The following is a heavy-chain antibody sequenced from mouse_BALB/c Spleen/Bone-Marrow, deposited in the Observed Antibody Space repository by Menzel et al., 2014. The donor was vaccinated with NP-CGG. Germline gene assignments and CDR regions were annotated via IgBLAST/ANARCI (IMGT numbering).Heavy chain of an antibody. CDR3: ARERYYGNGRIFEY. D-gene: IGHD1-1*01. J-gene: IGHJ2*01. V-gene: IGHV5-6-3*01. CDR2: INSNGGST. CDR1: GFTFSSYG. Sequence: EVQGVESGGGLVQPGGSLKLSCAASGFTFSSYGMSWVRQTPDKRLELVATINSNGGSTYYPDSVKGRFTISRDNAKNTLYPQMSSLKSEDTAMYYCARERYYGNGRIFEYWGQGTTLTVSS.